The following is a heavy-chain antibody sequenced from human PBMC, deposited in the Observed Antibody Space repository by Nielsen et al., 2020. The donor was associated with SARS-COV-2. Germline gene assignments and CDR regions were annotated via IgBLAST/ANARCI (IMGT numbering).Heavy chain of an antibody. D-gene: IGHD3-22*01. CDR1: GFTVSSNY. J-gene: IGHJ4*02. V-gene: IGHV3-53*01. Sequence: GESLKISCAASGFTVSSNYMSWVRQAPGKGLEWVSVIYSGGSTYYADSVKGRFTISRHNSKNTLYLQMNSLRAEDTAVYYCAKDLDSSGPHFDYWGQGTLVTVSS. CDR3: AKDLDSSGPHFDY. CDR2: IYSGGST.